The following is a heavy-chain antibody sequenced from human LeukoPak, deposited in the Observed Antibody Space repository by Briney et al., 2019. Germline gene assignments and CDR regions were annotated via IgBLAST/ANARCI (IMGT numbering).Heavy chain of an antibody. CDR3: ASGYGYLTGISPNDY. D-gene: IGHD5-18*01. Sequence: ASVKVSCKASGYSFTSYDINWVRQATGQGLEWMGRMNTNSGTTEYAQKFQGRVTMTRDTSTNTAYMELSSLRSEDTAVYYCASGYGYLTGISPNDYWGQGTLVTVSS. V-gene: IGHV1-8*01. J-gene: IGHJ4*02. CDR2: MNTNSGTT. CDR1: GYSFTSYD.